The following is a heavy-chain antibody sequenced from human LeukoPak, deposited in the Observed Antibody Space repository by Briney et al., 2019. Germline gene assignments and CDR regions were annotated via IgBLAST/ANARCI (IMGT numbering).Heavy chain of an antibody. V-gene: IGHV1-2*02. CDR2: INPNNGGT. D-gene: IGHD3-10*01. CDR3: ARPYASGNYWLW. J-gene: IGHJ4*02. CDR1: GYTFTGFY. Sequence: ASVKVSCKASGYTFTGFYVHWVRQAPGQGLEWMGWINPNNGGTNYAQKFQGRVTITRDTSISTAYMELSRLRSDHTAVYYCARPYASGNYWLWWGQGTLVTVSS.